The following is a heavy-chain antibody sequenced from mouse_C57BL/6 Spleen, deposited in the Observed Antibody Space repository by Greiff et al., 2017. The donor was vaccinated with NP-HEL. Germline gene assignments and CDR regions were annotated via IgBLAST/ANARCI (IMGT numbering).Heavy chain of an antibody. Sequence: VQLQQSGAELVRPGTSVKVSCKASGYAFTNYLIEWVKQRPGQGLEWIGVINPGSGGTNYNEKFKGKATLTADKSSSTAYMQLSSLTSEDSAVYFCARSLAQRPITTGVAHWYFDVWGTGTTVTVSS. CDR3: ARSLAQRPITTGVAHWYFDV. CDR1: GYAFTNYL. D-gene: IGHD1-1*01. J-gene: IGHJ1*03. V-gene: IGHV1-54*01. CDR2: INPGSGGT.